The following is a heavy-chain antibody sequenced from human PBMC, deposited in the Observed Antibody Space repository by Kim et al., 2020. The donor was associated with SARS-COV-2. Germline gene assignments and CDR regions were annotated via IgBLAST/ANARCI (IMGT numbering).Heavy chain of an antibody. CDR2: ISSSSSYI. Sequence: GGSLRLSCAASGFTFSSYSMNWVRQAPGKGLEWVSSISSSSSYIYYADSVKGRFTISRDNAKNSLYLQMNSLRAEDTAVYYRARDGGSSSWYYYYGMDVWGQGTTVTVSS. D-gene: IGHD6-13*01. V-gene: IGHV3-21*01. CDR3: ARDGGSSSWYYYYGMDV. CDR1: GFTFSSYS. J-gene: IGHJ6*02.